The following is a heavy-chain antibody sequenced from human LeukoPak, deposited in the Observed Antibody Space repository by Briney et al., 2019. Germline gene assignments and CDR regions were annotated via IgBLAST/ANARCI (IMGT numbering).Heavy chain of an antibody. V-gene: IGHV3-30*02. CDR3: ATLDYYDKSPRILDY. D-gene: IGHD3-22*01. CDR2: IRYDGSNK. CDR1: GFTFSSYG. J-gene: IGHJ4*02. Sequence: AGGSLRLSCAASGFTFSSYGMHWVRQAPGKGLEWVAFIRYDGSNKYYADSVKGRFTISRDNAKNSLYVQMNSLRVEDTAVYYCATLDYYDKSPRILDYWGQGTLVTVSS.